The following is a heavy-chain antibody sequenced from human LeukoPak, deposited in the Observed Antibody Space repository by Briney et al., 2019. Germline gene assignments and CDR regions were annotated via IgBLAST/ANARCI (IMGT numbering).Heavy chain of an antibody. J-gene: IGHJ2*01. D-gene: IGHD7-27*01. V-gene: IGHV3-23*01. CDR1: GFAFGTYA. CDR3: ARELVSLGTGYFDL. Sequence: GGSLRLSCEASGFAFGTYAMSWVRQAPGKGLEWVSGITGSSTWTYYADSVRGRFTISRDNSKNTLHLQMNNLTADETAIYYCARELVSLGTGYFDLWGRGTLVTVSS. CDR2: ITGSSTWT.